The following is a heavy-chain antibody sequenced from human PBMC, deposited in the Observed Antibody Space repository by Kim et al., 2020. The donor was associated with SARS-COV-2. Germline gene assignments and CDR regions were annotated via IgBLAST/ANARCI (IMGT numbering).Heavy chain of an antibody. CDR2: INTNTATP. V-gene: IGHV7-4-1*02. CDR3: ARGTYMSGYYYVSWFDP. J-gene: IGHJ5*02. CDR1: GYSFTSQT. Sequence: ASVKVSCKASGYSFTSQTINWVRQAPGQGLEWMGWINTNTATPSYAQGFSGRFVFSLDTSVPAAYLHISDLNTDDTAVYYCARGTYMSGYYYVSWFDPWGQGTPVTVAS. D-gene: IGHD3-3*01.